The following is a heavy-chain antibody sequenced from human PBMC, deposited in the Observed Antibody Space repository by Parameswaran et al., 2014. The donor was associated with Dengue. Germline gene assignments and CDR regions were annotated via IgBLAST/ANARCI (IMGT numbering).Heavy chain of an antibody. D-gene: IGHD5-12*01. J-gene: IGHJ6*02. CDR3: ARRNTPLATGGYNGYFNSVDD. CDR2: IYYTGST. Sequence: WIRQPPGKGLEWIGSIYYTGSTYYNPSLKSRVTISVDTSKNQFSLRLDSVTAADTAVYYCARRNTPLATGGYNGYFNSVDDWGRGTTVTVSS. V-gene: IGHV4-39*01.